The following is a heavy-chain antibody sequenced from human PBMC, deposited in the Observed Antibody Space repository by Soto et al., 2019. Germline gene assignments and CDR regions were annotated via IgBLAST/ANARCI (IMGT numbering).Heavy chain of an antibody. Sequence: EVQLVESGGGLIQPGGSLRLSCAASGFTVSSNYMSWVRQAPGKGLEWVSVIYSGGSTYYADSVKGRFTISRDNSKNTLYLQMIGLRAEDTAVYYCARVGYAVTTGGAFDIWGQGTMVTVSS. CDR2: IYSGGST. V-gene: IGHV3-53*01. CDR3: ARVGYAVTTGGAFDI. CDR1: GFTVSSNY. J-gene: IGHJ3*02. D-gene: IGHD4-17*01.